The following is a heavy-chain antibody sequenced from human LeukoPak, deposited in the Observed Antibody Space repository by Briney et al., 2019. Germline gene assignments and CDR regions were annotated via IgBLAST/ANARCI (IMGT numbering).Heavy chain of an antibody. CDR1: GFTFSNAC. D-gene: IGHD5-18*01. V-gene: IGHV3-15*01. CDR3: TTGTWIQLWLADY. CDR2: VKTKTDGGTT. Sequence: GGSLRLPCAASGFTFSNACMSWARQAPGKGLDWVGHVKTKTDGGTTDYAAPVKGRFTISRDDSKNTLYLQMNSLKTEDTAVYYCTTGTWIQLWLADYWGQGTLVTVSS. J-gene: IGHJ4*02.